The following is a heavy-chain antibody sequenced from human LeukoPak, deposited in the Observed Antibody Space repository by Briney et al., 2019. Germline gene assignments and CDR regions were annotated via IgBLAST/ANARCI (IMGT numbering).Heavy chain of an antibody. Sequence: PSETLSLTCTVSGGSISSYYWSWIRQPAGKGLEWIGRIYTSGGTNYNPSLKSRVTISVDTSKNQFSLKLSSVTAADTAVYYCARIVWQLVPLYFDYWGQGTLVTVSS. D-gene: IGHD6-13*01. CDR2: IYTSGGT. CDR1: GGSISSYY. CDR3: ARIVWQLVPLYFDY. J-gene: IGHJ4*02. V-gene: IGHV4-4*07.